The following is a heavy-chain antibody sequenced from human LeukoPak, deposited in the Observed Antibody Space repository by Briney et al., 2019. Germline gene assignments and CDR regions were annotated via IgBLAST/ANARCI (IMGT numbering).Heavy chain of an antibody. CDR1: GVSISSDKYC. CDR2: MYYSGST. D-gene: IGHD2-21*01. J-gene: IGHJ3*02. Sequence: SETPSLTCTVSGVSISSDKYCWSWIRQRPGKGLEWIGYMYYSGSTSYNPSLKSRVSISLGTPKNQFSLKLTSVTAADTAVYYCATPYCGTISCLDVFDIWGQGTMVTVSS. V-gene: IGHV4-31*03. CDR3: ATPYCGTISCLDVFDI.